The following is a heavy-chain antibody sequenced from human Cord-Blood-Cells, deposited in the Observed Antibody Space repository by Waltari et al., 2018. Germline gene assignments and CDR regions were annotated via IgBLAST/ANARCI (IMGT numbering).Heavy chain of an antibody. V-gene: IGHV4-34*01. D-gene: IGHD6-19*01. J-gene: IGHJ4*02. CDR2: INQSGST. Sequence: QVQLQLWGAGLLKPSETLSRTCAVHGGSFSGYYSRWLRPPPGKGLVGIGEINQSGSTNYNPSLKSRVTISVDTSKNQFSLKLSSVTAADTAVYYCARGQWLRWQYYFDYWGQGTLVTVSS. CDR3: ARGQWLRWQYYFDY. CDR1: GGSFSGYY.